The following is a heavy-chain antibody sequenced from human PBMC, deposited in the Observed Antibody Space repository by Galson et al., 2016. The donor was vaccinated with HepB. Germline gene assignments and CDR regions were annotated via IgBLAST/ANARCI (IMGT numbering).Heavy chain of an antibody. J-gene: IGHJ6*02. CDR1: GFTFGDYA. V-gene: IGHV3-9*01. CDR2: ISWNSGSI. D-gene: IGHD4-11*01. Sequence: SLRLSCAASGFTFGDYAMHWVRQAPGKGLEWVSGISWNSGSIDYADSVKGRFTISRDNAKNSLYLQMNSLRTEDTALYYCTKDTRPRMAPRSDSICGIGVWGQGATVTVSS. CDR3: TKDTRPRMAPRSDSICGIGV.